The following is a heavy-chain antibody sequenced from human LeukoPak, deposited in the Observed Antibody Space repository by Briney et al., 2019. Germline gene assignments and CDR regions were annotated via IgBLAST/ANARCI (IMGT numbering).Heavy chain of an antibody. CDR2: ISYDGSNQ. Sequence: PGKSLRLSCAAAGFTFSNYAMQWVRQAPGKGLEWVAIISYDGSNQYYADSVKGRFAISRDSSQNMVYLQMNTLRVEDTAVYLCAREGYYAFDIWGQGTMVTVSS. CDR3: AREGYYAFDI. D-gene: IGHD3-22*01. CDR1: GFTFSNYA. J-gene: IGHJ3*02. V-gene: IGHV3-30*09.